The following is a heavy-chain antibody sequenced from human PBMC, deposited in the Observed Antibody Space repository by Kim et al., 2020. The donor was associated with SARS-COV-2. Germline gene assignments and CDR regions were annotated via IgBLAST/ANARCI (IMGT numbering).Heavy chain of an antibody. J-gene: IGHJ5*02. V-gene: IGHV4-59*13. Sequence: SETLSLTCSVTGGSISSYYWSWIRQPPGKGLEWIGYIYYSGFTNYNPSLKSRVTISLDTSKNQFSLNLTSVTAADTAVYFCARHGPYYYGHYFDPWGQGTLVTVSS. CDR1: GGSISSYY. CDR2: IYYSGFT. D-gene: IGHD3-10*01. CDR3: ARHGPYYYGHYFDP.